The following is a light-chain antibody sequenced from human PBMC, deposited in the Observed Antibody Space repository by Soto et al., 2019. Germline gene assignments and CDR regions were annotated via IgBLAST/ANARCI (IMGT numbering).Light chain of an antibody. CDR1: HDITSY. V-gene: IGKV1-33*01. CDR3: QKCDYLPI. J-gene: IGKJ3*01. Sequence: DIQMTQSPSSLSASVGDRVTITCQASHDITSYLNWYQHKPGKAPKLLIYDASILEAGVPSRFIGSGSCTHFTFTISSLQPEDVATYYCQKCDYLPIFGPGTTVDFK. CDR2: DAS.